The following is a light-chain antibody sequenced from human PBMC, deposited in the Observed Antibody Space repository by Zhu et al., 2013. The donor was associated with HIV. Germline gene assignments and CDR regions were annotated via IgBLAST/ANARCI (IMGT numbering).Light chain of an antibody. Sequence: QSTLTQPSSVSGTPGQGVTISCSGGGSSFGTYAVSWYQQIPGMAPQLLIYTWNQRPSGVPDRFSGSKSGTSASLAISGLQSEDEADYYCAAWDDSLNGPVFGGGTRLTVL. CDR3: AAWDDSLNGPV. V-gene: IGLV1-44*01. CDR2: TWN. CDR1: GSSFGTYA. J-gene: IGLJ3*02.